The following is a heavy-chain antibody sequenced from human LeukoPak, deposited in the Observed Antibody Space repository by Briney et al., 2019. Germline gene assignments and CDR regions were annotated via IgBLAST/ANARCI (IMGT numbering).Heavy chain of an antibody. V-gene: IGHV3-23*01. D-gene: IGHD6-25*01. Sequence: GGSLRLSCAASGFTFSSYAMSWVRQAPGKGLEWVSAISGSGGSTYYADSVKGRSTISRDNSKNTLCLQMNSLRAEDTAVYYCAKDIRRYSSGDYWGQGTLVTVSS. CDR2: ISGSGGST. CDR3: AKDIRRYSSGDY. J-gene: IGHJ4*02. CDR1: GFTFSSYA.